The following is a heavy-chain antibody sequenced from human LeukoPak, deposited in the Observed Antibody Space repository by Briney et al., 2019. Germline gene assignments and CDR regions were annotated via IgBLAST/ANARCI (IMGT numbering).Heavy chain of an antibody. J-gene: IGHJ4*02. D-gene: IGHD5-12*01. CDR2: ISSSGSV. Sequence: SETLSLTCTVSRGSISGSIRSYYWSWLRQPPGKGLEWIGYISSSGSVNDNPSLRSRVTISVDTSKNQFFLNLSSVSAADTAVYYCARIPLGYSGAYYFDYWGQGTLITVSP. CDR1: RGSISGSIRSYY. V-gene: IGHV4-4*09. CDR3: ARIPLGYSGAYYFDY.